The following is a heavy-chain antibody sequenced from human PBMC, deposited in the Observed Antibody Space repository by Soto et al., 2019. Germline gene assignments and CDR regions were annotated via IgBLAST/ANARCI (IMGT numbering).Heavy chain of an antibody. CDR1: GYTFTSYD. Sequence: GASVKVSCKASGYTFTSYDINWVRQATGQGLEWMGWMNPNSGNTGYAQKFQGRVTMTRNTSISTAYMELSSLRSEDTAVYYCARGICDSSGYCIPYDYYGMDVWGQGTTVNVSS. J-gene: IGHJ6*02. CDR3: ARGICDSSGYCIPYDYYGMDV. D-gene: IGHD3-22*01. CDR2: MNPNSGNT. V-gene: IGHV1-8*01.